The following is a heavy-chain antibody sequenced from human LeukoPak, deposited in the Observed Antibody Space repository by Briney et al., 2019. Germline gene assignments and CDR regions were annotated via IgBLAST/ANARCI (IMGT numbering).Heavy chain of an antibody. CDR1: GGSFSGYY. CDR3: ARGLSGNGWYGFDP. J-gene: IGHJ5*02. Sequence: SETLSLTCAVYGGSFSGYYWSWIRQPPGKGLEWIGEINHSGSTNYNPSLKSRVTISVDTSKNQFSLKLSSVTAADTAVYYCARGLSGNGWYGFDPWGQGTLVTVSS. D-gene: IGHD6-19*01. CDR2: INHSGST. V-gene: IGHV4-34*01.